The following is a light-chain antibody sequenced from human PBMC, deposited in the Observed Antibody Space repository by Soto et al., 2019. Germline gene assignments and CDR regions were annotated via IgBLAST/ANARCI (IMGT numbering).Light chain of an antibody. CDR2: ATS. CDR1: QSISNW. V-gene: IGKV1-12*01. CDR3: QQAYSSPVT. Sequence: DIQMTQSPASVSASVGDRVTITCRASQSISNWVAWYQQKPGKAPELLLYATSSLQSGVPSRFSCSGSGTDFTLPITSLDPEDFATYYYQQAYSSPVTFGQATRLET. J-gene: IGKJ5*01.